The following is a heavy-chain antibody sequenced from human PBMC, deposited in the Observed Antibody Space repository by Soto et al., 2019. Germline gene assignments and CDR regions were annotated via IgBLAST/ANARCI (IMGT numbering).Heavy chain of an antibody. CDR3: ATGGGFIETRMVWFDP. CDR1: GYSLSSGYY. V-gene: IGHV4-34*01. J-gene: IGHJ5*02. Sequence: SATLSITCGVSGYSLSSGYYWNWIRHPPWKGLEWIGEINHSGTINYNPSLRSRVTMSVDRSRNQFSLKLRSVTAADTAVYYCATGGGFIETRMVWFDPWGQGTQVTVSS. D-gene: IGHD6-6*01. CDR2: INHSGTI.